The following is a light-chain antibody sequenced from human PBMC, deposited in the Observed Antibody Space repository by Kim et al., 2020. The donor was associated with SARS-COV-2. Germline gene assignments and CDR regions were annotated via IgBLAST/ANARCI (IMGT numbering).Light chain of an antibody. J-gene: IGLJ2*01. Sequence: QSVLTQPPSASGTPGQRVTISCSGSSSNIGSNYVYWYQQVPGTAPKLLIYSNNQRPSGVPDRFSGSKSGTSASLAISGLRSEDEAEYHCAAWDDSLSGVVFGGGTKLTVL. CDR3: AAWDDSLSGVV. CDR1: SSNIGSNY. V-gene: IGLV1-47*02. CDR2: SNN.